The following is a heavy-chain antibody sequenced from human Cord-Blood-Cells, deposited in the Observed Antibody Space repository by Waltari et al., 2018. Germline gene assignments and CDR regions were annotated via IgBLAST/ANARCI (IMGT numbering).Heavy chain of an antibody. J-gene: IGHJ4*02. V-gene: IGHV1-3*01. CDR1: GYPFTSYA. CDR3: ARGLNYDILTGYPDY. D-gene: IGHD3-9*01. Sequence: QVQLVQSGAEVKKPGASVKVSCKASGYPFTSYAMHLVRQAPGQRLEWMGWINAGNGNTKYSQKFQGRVTITRDTSASTAYMELSSLRSEDTAVYYCARGLNYDILTGYPDYWGQGTLVTVSS. CDR2: INAGNGNT.